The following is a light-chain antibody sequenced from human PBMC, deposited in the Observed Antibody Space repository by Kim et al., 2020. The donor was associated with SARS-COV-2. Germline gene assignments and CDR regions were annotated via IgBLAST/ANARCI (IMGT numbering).Light chain of an antibody. V-gene: IGKV3-20*01. CDR1: QSVSSNY. J-gene: IGKJ4*01. CDR3: QQYGSSPLT. CDR2: DTS. Sequence: LSPGKRATRACRASQSVSSNYLAWYQQKPGQPPRLLIYDTSTRATGIPDRFSGSGSGTDYTLTISRLEPDDFVVYYCQQYGSSPLTFGGGTKVEI.